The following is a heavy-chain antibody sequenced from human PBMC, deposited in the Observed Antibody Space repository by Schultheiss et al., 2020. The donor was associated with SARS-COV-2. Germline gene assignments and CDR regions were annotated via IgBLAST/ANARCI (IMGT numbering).Heavy chain of an antibody. CDR3: ARPPPSTYCGGDCGGDY. CDR2: LSGKDDAT. CDR1: GFTVSSNY. D-gene: IGHD2-21*02. V-gene: IGHV3-23*01. J-gene: IGHJ4*02. Sequence: GGSLRLSCAASGFTVSSNYMSWVRQAPGKGLEWVSGLSGKDDATFYADSVRGRFTISRDNSKNTLYLQMNSLRAEDTAVYYCARPPPSTYCGGDCGGDYWGQGTLVTVSS.